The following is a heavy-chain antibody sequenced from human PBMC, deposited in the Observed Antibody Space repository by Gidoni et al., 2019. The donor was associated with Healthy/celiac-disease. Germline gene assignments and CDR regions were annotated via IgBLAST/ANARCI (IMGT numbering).Heavy chain of an antibody. Sequence: SYDINWVRQATGQGLEWMGWMNPNSGNTGYAQKFQGRVTMTRNTSISTAYMELSSLRSEDTAVYYCARDIVVVPAAIHDYYYGMDVWGQGTTVTVSS. V-gene: IGHV1-8*01. CDR2: MNPNSGNT. D-gene: IGHD2-2*02. CDR3: ARDIVVVPAAIHDYYYGMDV. CDR1: SYD. J-gene: IGHJ6*02.